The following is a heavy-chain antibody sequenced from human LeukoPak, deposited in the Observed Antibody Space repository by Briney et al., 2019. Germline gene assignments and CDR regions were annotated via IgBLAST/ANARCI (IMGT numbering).Heavy chain of an antibody. CDR1: GFTFSSYS. CDR3: ARSTSREVVPGDFDY. Sequence: GGSLRLSCAASGFTFSSYSMNWVRQAPGKGLEWVSYISSSSSTIYYADPVKGRFTISRDNAKNSLYLQMNSLRAEDTAVYYCARSTSREVVPGDFDYWGQGTLVTVSS. V-gene: IGHV3-48*01. CDR2: ISSSSSTI. D-gene: IGHD2-2*01. J-gene: IGHJ4*02.